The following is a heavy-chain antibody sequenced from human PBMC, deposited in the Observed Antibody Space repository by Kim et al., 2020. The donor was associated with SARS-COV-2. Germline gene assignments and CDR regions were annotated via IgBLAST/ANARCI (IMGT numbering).Heavy chain of an antibody. D-gene: IGHD1-1*01. Sequence: GGSLRLSCAASGFTFSSYWMSWVRQAPGKGLEWVANIKQDGSEKYYVDSVKGRFTISRDNAKNSLYLQMNSLRAEDTAVYYCAREKGNSPNWFDPWGQGTLVTVSS. CDR2: IKQDGSEK. J-gene: IGHJ5*02. CDR3: AREKGNSPNWFDP. CDR1: GFTFSSYW. V-gene: IGHV3-7*03.